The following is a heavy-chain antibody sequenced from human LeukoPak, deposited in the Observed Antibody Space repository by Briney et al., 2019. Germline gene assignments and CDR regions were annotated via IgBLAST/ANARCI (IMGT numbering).Heavy chain of an antibody. CDR3: ATGAPWDAARDY. Sequence: GASVKVSCKASSNTFSNFDILWVRQAPGQGLEWVGWISAYSGNTGYGQELQDRVTMTTDTSTTTALMELRNLISDDTAVYYCATGAPWDAARDYWGQGTLVTVSS. D-gene: IGHD1-26*01. CDR2: ISAYSGNT. J-gene: IGHJ4*02. V-gene: IGHV1-18*01. CDR1: SNTFSNFD.